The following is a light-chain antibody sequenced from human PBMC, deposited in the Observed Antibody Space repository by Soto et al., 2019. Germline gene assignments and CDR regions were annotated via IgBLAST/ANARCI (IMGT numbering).Light chain of an antibody. CDR3: QQYKTYST. CDR2: DAS. CDR1: QSVSSW. J-gene: IGKJ1*01. Sequence: DIQMTQSPSTLSASVGDRVTITCRASQSVSSWLAWYQQKPGKAPNLLIYDASSLESGVPSRFSGSGSGTEFTLTISGLHPDDFATYFCQQYKTYSTLGQGTKVDIK. V-gene: IGKV1-5*01.